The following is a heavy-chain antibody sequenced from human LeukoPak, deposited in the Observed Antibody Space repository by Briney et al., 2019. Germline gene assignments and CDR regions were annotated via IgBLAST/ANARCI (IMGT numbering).Heavy chain of an antibody. CDR1: GGSISSYY. CDR3: ARDVRAPYCSGGSCYSGTFDY. V-gene: IGHV4-59*12. CDR2: IYYSGST. D-gene: IGHD2-15*01. Sequence: PSETLSLTCTVSGGSISSYYWSWIRQPPGKGLEWIGYIYYSGSTYYNPSLKSRVTISVDTSKNQFSLKLSSETAADTAVYYCARDVRAPYCSGGSCYSGTFDYWGQGTLVTVSS. J-gene: IGHJ4*02.